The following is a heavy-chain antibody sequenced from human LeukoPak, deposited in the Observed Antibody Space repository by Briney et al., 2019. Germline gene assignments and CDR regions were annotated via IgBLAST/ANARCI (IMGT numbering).Heavy chain of an antibody. Sequence: GGSLRLSCAASGFSFSNYGLNWVRQAPGKGLEWVSCISSSSTTINYADSVKGRFTISRANAKTSLYVQMSSLRAEDTAVYYCARVRCTSTSCFRDYWGQGTLVTVSS. CDR1: GFSFSNYG. J-gene: IGHJ4*02. D-gene: IGHD2-2*01. CDR2: ISSSSTTI. V-gene: IGHV3-48*01. CDR3: ARVRCTSTSCFRDY.